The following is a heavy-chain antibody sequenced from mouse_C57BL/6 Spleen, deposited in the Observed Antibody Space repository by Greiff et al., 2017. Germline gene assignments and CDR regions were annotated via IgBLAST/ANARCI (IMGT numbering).Heavy chain of an antibody. D-gene: IGHD1-1*02. CDR3: ARGGYYVMDG. CDR1: GYAFSSYW. V-gene: IGHV1-80*01. Sequence: VQLQQSGAELVKPGASVKISCKASGYAFSSYWMNWVKQRPGKGLEWIGQIYPGDGDTNYNGKFKGKATLTADKSTSTAYMQLSSLTSEDSAVYFCARGGYYVMDGWGQGTTVTVAS. J-gene: IGHJ4*01. CDR2: IYPGDGDT.